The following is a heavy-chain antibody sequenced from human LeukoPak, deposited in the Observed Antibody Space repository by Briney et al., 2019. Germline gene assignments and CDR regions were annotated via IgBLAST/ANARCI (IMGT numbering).Heavy chain of an antibody. CDR1: GFTFNFYA. Sequence: GGSLRLSCAASGFTFNFYAMSWVRQTPGKGLEWVSGISGSGGNTYYADSVKGRFTISRDNSKNTLYLQMNSLRAEDTAVYYCAAHYPGIAVAGTRPFDYWGQGTLVTVSS. CDR2: ISGSGGNT. D-gene: IGHD6-19*01. J-gene: IGHJ4*02. CDR3: AAHYPGIAVAGTRPFDY. V-gene: IGHV3-23*01.